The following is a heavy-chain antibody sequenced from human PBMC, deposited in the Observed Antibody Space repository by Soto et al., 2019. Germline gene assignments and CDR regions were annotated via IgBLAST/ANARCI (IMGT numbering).Heavy chain of an antibody. Sequence: ASVKVSCKASGYTFTSYGISWVRQAPGQGLEWMGWISAYNGNTNYAQKLQGRVTMTTDTSTSTAYMELRSLRSDDTAVYYCAESKDRYYYYGMDVWGQGTTVTVSS. CDR2: ISAYNGNT. CDR3: AESKDRYYYYGMDV. CDR1: GYTFTSYG. J-gene: IGHJ6*02. V-gene: IGHV1-18*01.